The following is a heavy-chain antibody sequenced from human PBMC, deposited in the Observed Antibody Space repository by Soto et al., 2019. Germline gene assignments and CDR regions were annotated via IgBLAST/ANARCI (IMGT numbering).Heavy chain of an antibody. D-gene: IGHD2-2*01. Sequence: GESLKISCHGSGYTFFSFWIVWVRQVPGKGLEWVGRIDPGDSSATYSPTFQGHVTISADRSTRSAYLQWRSLRASDTAIYFCARRYCSRCDCYSDSWGQVSLVTVSS. J-gene: IGHJ4*02. CDR3: ARRYCSRCDCYSDS. CDR1: GYTFFSFW. V-gene: IGHV5-10-1*01. CDR2: IDPGDSSA.